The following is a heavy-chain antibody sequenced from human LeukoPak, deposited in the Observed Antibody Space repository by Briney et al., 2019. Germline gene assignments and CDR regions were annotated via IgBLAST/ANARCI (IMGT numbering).Heavy chain of an antibody. Sequence: ASEALSLTCAVYGGSFSGYYWSWIRQPPGKGLEWIGEINHSGSTNYNPSLKSRVTISVDTSKNQFSLKLSSVTAADTAVYYCARTTAFGLPRYCSSTSCPALRYFDLWGRGTLVTVSS. J-gene: IGHJ2*01. D-gene: IGHD2-2*01. CDR1: GGSFSGYY. V-gene: IGHV4-34*01. CDR3: ARTTAFGLPRYCSSTSCPALRYFDL. CDR2: INHSGST.